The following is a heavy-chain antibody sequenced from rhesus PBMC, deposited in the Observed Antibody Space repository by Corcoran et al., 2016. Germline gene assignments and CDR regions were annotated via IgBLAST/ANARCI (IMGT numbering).Heavy chain of an antibody. D-gene: IGHD3-16*01. CDR2: ITPSNGNT. V-gene: IGHV1S9*01. CDR3: TRDGGSYYFYNSLDV. Sequence: QVQLVQSGAEVKKPGASVKLSCKASGYTFTSYYINWGRQAPGQGLGWMGWITPSNGNTGYAQKFQGRVTMTRDTSTSTAYMELSSLRSEDTAVYYCTRDGGSYYFYNSLDVWGRGVLVTVSS. CDR1: GYTFTSYY. J-gene: IGHJ5-2*02.